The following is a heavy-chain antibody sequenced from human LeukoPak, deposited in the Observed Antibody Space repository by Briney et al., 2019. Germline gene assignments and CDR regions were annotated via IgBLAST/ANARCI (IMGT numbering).Heavy chain of an antibody. CDR3: ASFYSSGLGGPNWFDP. V-gene: IGHV4-39*07. Sequence: PSETLSLTCTVSGGSISSINSYWGWIRQPPGKGLEWIGTIYYSGSTYYNPSLKSRVTISVDTSKNQFSLKLSSVTAADTAVYYCASFYSSGLGGPNWFDPWGQGTLVTVSS. CDR1: GGSISSINSY. J-gene: IGHJ5*02. D-gene: IGHD6-19*01. CDR2: IYYSGST.